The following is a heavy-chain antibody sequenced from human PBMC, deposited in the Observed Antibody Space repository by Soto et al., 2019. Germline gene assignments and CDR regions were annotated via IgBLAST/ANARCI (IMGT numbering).Heavy chain of an antibody. D-gene: IGHD1-1*01. Sequence: QVQLMESGGGVVQPGRSLRLSCAASGFTFSRYGMHWVRQAPGKGLEWVAVISFDGSHKYYADSVKGRFTISRDNSKNTLYLQMNSLRAEDTAVYYCAKEDQLSYYYAMDVWGQGTTVTVSS. CDR2: ISFDGSHK. V-gene: IGHV3-30*18. CDR1: GFTFSRYG. J-gene: IGHJ6*02. CDR3: AKEDQLSYYYAMDV.